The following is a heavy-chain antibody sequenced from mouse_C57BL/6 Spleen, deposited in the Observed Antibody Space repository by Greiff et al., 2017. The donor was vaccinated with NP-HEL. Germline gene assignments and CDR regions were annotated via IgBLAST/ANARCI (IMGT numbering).Heavy chain of an antibody. CDR2: IHPNSGST. CDR3: ARRGLPDWYFDV. Sequence: QVQLQQPGAELVKPGASVKLSCKASGYTFTSYWMHWVKQRPGQGLEWIGMIHPNSGSTNYNEKFKSKATLTVDKSSSTAYMQLSSLTSEDSAVYYCARRGLPDWYFDVWGTWTTVTVSS. D-gene: IGHD5-5*01. CDR1: GYTFTSYW. V-gene: IGHV1-64*01. J-gene: IGHJ1*03.